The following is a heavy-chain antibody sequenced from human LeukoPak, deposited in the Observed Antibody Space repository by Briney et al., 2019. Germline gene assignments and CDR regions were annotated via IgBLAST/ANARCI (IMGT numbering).Heavy chain of an antibody. CDR2: IYYSGST. CDR1: GGSISSYY. V-gene: IGHV4-4*08. Sequence: PSETLSLTCTVSGGSISSYYWSWIRQPPGKGLEWIGYIYYSGSTYYNPSLKSRVTISVDTTKNQFSLKLSSVTAADTAVYYCARDGANPYYYYYYMDVWGKGTTVTVSS. J-gene: IGHJ6*03. CDR3: ARDGANPYYYYYYMDV. D-gene: IGHD1-14*01.